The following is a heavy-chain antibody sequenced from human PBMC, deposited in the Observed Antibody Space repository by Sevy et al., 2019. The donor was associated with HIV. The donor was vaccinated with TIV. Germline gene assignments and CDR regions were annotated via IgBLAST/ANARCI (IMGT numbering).Heavy chain of an antibody. V-gene: IGHV4-61*02. CDR1: GGSISSGSYY. J-gene: IGHJ6*02. D-gene: IGHD3-3*01. CDR3: ARDPGVGYDFWSGYSDYYGMDV. CDR2: IYTSGST. Sequence: SETLSLTCTVSGGSISSGSYYWSWIRQPAGKGLEWIGRIYTSGSTNYNPSLKSRVTMSVDTSKNQFSLKRSSVTAADTAVYYCARDPGVGYDFWSGYSDYYGMDVWGQGTTVTVSS.